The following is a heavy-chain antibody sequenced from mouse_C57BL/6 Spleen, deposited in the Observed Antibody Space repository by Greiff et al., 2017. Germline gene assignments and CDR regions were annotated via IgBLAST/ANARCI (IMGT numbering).Heavy chain of an antibody. Sequence: QVQLKQSGPELVKPGASVKISCKASGYSFTSYYIHWVKQRPGQGLEWIGWIYPGSGNTKYNEKFKGKATLTADTSSSTAYMQLSSLTSEDSAVYDCAGDYGSSRYYAMDYWGQGTSVTVSS. CDR2: IYPGSGNT. CDR1: GYSFTSYY. D-gene: IGHD1-1*01. J-gene: IGHJ4*01. CDR3: AGDYGSSRYYAMDY. V-gene: IGHV1-66*01.